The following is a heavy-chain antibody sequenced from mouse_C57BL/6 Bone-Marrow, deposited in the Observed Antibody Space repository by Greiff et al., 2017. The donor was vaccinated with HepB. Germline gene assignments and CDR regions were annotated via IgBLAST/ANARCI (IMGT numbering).Heavy chain of an antibody. J-gene: IGHJ2*01. CDR1: GYTFTSYG. V-gene: IGHV1-81*01. Sequence: QVTLKVSGAELARPGASVKLSCKASGYTFTSYGISWVKQRTGQGLEWIGEIYPRSGNTYYNEKFKGKATLTADKSSSTAYMELRSLTSEDSAVYFCARSGYYYGSRRYYFDYWGQGTTLTVSS. CDR2: IYPRSGNT. CDR3: ARSGYYYGSRRYYFDY. D-gene: IGHD1-1*01.